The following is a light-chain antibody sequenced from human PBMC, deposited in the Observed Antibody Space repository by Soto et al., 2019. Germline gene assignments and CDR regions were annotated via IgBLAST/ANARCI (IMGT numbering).Light chain of an antibody. CDR2: AAS. J-gene: IGKJ1*01. CDR1: QTISNY. CDR3: QQSYTTSWT. V-gene: IGKV1-39*01. Sequence: DIQMTQSPSSLSASVGDRVTITCRASQTISNYLNWYQQKPGKAPKLLIYAASSLQSGVPSRFSGSGSGTDFTLTISSLQPEDFATYYCQQSYTTSWTFGHGTKVEIK.